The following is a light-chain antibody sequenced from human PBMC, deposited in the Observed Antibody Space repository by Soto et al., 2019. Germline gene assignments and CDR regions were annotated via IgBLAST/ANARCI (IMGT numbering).Light chain of an antibody. Sequence: QSALTPPSSVSGSPGQSITISYTGTSIDVGAYDFVSWYQQHPDKAPKLMIYEVIYRPSGVSNRFSGSKSVNTATLTISGLQAEDEGDYYCSSYTTSSTRVFGTGTKVTVL. CDR3: SSYTTSSTRV. CDR2: EVI. CDR1: SIDVGAYDF. V-gene: IGLV2-14*03. J-gene: IGLJ1*01.